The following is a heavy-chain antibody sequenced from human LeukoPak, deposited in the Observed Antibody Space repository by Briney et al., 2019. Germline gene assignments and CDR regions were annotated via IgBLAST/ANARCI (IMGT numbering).Heavy chain of an antibody. CDR2: ISSSSSYI. V-gene: IGHV3-21*01. Sequence: PGRTLRLSCAASGFDFSSYSMNWVCQAPGKGLEWVSSISSSSSYIYYADSVKGRFTISRDNAKNSLYLQMNSLRAEDTAVYYCAREEYSGYDTADAFDIWGQGTMVTVSS. J-gene: IGHJ3*02. CDR3: AREEYSGYDTADAFDI. CDR1: GFDFSSYS. D-gene: IGHD5-12*01.